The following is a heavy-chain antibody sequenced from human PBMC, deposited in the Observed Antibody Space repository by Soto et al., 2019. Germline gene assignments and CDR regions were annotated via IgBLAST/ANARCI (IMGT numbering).Heavy chain of an antibody. J-gene: IGHJ5*02. Sequence: SETLALTCTVSGGSISSYYWSWIRQPPGKGLEWIGYIYYSGSTNYNPSLKSRVTISVDTSKNQFSLKLSSVTAADTAVYYCARVRYYDSSGYYGRRDWFDPWGQAPLVTVS. CDR3: ARVRYYDSSGYYGRRDWFDP. V-gene: IGHV4-59*01. CDR2: IYYSGST. D-gene: IGHD3-22*01. CDR1: GGSISSYY.